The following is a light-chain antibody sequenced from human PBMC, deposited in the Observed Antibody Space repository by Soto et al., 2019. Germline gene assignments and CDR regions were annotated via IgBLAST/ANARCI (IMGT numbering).Light chain of an antibody. V-gene: IGLV2-11*01. CDR1: SSDVGGYNY. CDR2: EVS. J-gene: IGLJ3*02. CDR3: SSYAGRYTGV. Sequence: QSALTQPRSVSGSPGQSLTISCTGTSSDVGGYNYVSWYQQHPGIAPKLIIYEVSKRPSGVPDRFSGSKSGNTASLTISGLQAEDEADYYCSSYAGRYTGVFGGGTKLTVL.